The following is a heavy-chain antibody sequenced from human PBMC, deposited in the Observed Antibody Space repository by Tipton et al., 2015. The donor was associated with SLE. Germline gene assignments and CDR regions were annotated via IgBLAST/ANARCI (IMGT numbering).Heavy chain of an antibody. D-gene: IGHD1-26*01. Sequence: TLSLTCTVSGDSIGSRGYYWGWLRQPPGKGLEWLGSINYSGSTYYTPSLKSRVTMSIDTSKNEISLKLSFMTAADTALYYCAKRGVVGATRWFDPWGQGTLVTVSS. CDR3: AKRGVVGATRWFDP. J-gene: IGHJ5*02. V-gene: IGHV4-39*01. CDR1: GDSIGSRGYY. CDR2: INYSGST.